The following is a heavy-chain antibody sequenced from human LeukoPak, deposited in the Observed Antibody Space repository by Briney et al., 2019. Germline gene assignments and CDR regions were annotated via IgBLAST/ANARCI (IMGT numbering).Heavy chain of an antibody. D-gene: IGHD4-17*01. Sequence: GGSLRLSCAASGFTFSSYAMSWVRQAPGKGLEWVSAISGSGGSTYYADSVKGRFTISRDNSKNTLYLQMNSLRAEDTAVYYCARARGDYGDYGFDYWGQGTLVTVSS. CDR2: ISGSGGST. CDR1: GFTFSSYA. J-gene: IGHJ4*02. V-gene: IGHV3-23*01. CDR3: ARARGDYGDYGFDY.